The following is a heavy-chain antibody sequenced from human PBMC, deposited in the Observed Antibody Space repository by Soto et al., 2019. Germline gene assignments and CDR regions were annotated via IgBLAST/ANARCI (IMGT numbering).Heavy chain of an antibody. Sequence: QVQLQESGPGLVKPSGTLSLTCAVSSGSISSSNWWSWVRQPPGKGLEWIGEIYHSGSTNYNPSLRSRVTISVDKSKNRFSLKLSSVTAADTAVYYCARRRRDIVVVVAATGLDVWGKGTTVTVSS. CDR2: IYHSGST. D-gene: IGHD2-15*01. J-gene: IGHJ6*04. CDR3: ARRRRDIVVVVAATGLDV. CDR1: SGSISSSNW. V-gene: IGHV4-4*02.